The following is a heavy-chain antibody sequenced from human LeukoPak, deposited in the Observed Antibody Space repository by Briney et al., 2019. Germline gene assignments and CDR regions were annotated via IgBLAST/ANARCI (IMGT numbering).Heavy chain of an antibody. Sequence: SVKVSCKASGYTFTGYYMHWVRQAPGQGLEWMGRIIPILGIANYAQKFQGRVTITAGKSTSTAYMELSSLRSEDTAVYYCAREGSGGSHRDEDFDYWGQGTLVTVSS. CDR1: GYTFTGYY. CDR2: IIPILGIA. J-gene: IGHJ4*02. D-gene: IGHD2-15*01. V-gene: IGHV1-69*04. CDR3: AREGSGGSHRDEDFDY.